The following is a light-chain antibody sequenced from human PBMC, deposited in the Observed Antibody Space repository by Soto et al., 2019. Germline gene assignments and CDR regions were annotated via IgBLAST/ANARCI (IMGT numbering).Light chain of an antibody. J-gene: IGLJ2*01. Sequence: QSALTQPASVSASPGQSITIFCTGTSSDIGAYNYVSWYLHHPGKAPKLMIYEVSNRPSGVSSRFSGSKSGNTASLTISGLLDEDEADYYCSSYTTGSTPVVFGGGTKLTVL. CDR2: EVS. CDR1: SSDIGAYNY. CDR3: SSYTTGSTPVV. V-gene: IGLV2-14*01.